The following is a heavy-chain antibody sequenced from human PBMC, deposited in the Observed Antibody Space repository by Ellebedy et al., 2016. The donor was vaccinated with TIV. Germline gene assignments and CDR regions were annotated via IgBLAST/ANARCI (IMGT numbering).Heavy chain of an antibody. CDR1: GFNFRAYW. Sequence: PGGSLRLSCAASGFNFRAYWMTWVRQAPGKGLEWVANINGDGSETNYVGSVEGRFTISRDNTQNSLYLQMKSLRVQDTAVYYCVRDESPSRPSGNSGSGTFYYDGLDIWGQGTVVAVSS. V-gene: IGHV3-7*03. CDR3: VRDESPSRPSGNSGSGTFYYDGLDI. CDR2: INGDGSET. J-gene: IGHJ3*02. D-gene: IGHD3-10*01.